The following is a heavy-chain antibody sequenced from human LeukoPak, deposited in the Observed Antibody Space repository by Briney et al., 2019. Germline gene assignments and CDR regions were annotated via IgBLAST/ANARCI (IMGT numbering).Heavy chain of an antibody. J-gene: IGHJ4*02. CDR2: IYPGDSDT. CDR1: GNSFTNYW. Sequence: GESLNISCKGTGNSFTNYWIGWVRQMPGKGLEFMGIIYPGDSDTRSSPSFQGQVTISADKSIGTAYLQWSSLKASDTAMYYCARPSVAGKGFLGNYFDYWGQGTLVTVSS. D-gene: IGHD6-19*01. V-gene: IGHV5-51*01. CDR3: ARPSVAGKGFLGNYFDY.